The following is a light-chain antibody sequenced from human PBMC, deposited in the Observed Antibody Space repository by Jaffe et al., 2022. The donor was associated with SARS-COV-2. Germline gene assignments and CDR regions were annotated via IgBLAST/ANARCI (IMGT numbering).Light chain of an antibody. V-gene: IGKV3-15*01. CDR3: QQYNNWPLT. CDR2: GAS. J-gene: IGKJ4*01. CDR1: QSVSRN. Sequence: EKVMTQSPATLSVSPGERATLSCRASQSVSRNLAWFQQKPGQAPRLLIYGASTRATGIPARFSGSGSGTEFSLTISSLQSEDFAVYYCQQYNNWPLTFGGGTKVEI.